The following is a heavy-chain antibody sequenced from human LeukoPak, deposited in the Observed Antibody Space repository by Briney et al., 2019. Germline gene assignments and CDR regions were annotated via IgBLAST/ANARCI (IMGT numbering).Heavy chain of an antibody. CDR1: GGTFSSYA. CDR2: IIPIFGTA. D-gene: IGHD3-10*01. V-gene: IGHV1-69*05. J-gene: IGHJ4*02. CDR3: ARGRGDSPWSFDY. Sequence: ASVKVSCKASGGTFSSYAISWVRQAPGQGLEWMGGIIPIFGTANYAQKFQGRVTITTDESTSTAYMELSSLRSEDTAVYYCARGRGDSPWSFDYWGQGTLVTVSS.